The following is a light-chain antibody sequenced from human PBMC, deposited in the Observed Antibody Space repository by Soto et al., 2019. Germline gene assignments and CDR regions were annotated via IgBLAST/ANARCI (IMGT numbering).Light chain of an antibody. CDR2: EVS. CDR3: TSYAGSDIWV. V-gene: IGLV2-8*01. CDR1: SRDVGAYNY. Sequence: QSALTQPPSASGSPGQSVTLSCTGTSRDVGAYNYVSWYQQYPGKAPKLMIYEVSKRPSGVPDRFSGSKSGKTASLTVSGLQPEDEADYYCTSYAGSDIWVFGGGTKLTVL. J-gene: IGLJ3*02.